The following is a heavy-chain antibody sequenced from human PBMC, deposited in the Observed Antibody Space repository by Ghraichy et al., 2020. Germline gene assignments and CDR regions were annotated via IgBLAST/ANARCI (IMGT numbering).Heavy chain of an antibody. D-gene: IGHD2-21*01. CDR1: GYSISSGYY. CDR2: IFYGGQT. J-gene: IGHJ5*01. V-gene: IGHV4-38-2*02. CDR3: ARVIATFNWFDP. Sequence: SETLSLTCNVSGYSISSGYYWGWIRQSPVKGLEWVGSIFYGGQTYFNPSLKSRISLSLDTSKNQFSLKVTSVTASDTAIYYCARVIATFNWFDPWGPGTLVTVSP.